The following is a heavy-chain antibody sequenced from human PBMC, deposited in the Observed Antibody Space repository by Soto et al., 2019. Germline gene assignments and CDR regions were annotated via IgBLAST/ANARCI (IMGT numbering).Heavy chain of an antibody. D-gene: IGHD1-26*01. CDR1: GFTFSSYS. V-gene: IGHV3-48*02. J-gene: IGHJ4*02. Sequence: PGGSLRLSCAASGFTFSSYSMNWVRRAPGKGLEWVSYISSSSSTIYYADSVKGRFTISRDNAKNSLYLQMNSLRDEDTAVYYCARVPIVGATTGYFDYWGQGTLVTVSS. CDR2: ISSSSSTI. CDR3: ARVPIVGATTGYFDY.